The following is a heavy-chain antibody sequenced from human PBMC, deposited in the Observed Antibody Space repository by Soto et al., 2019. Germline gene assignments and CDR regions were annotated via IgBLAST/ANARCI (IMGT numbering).Heavy chain of an antibody. V-gene: IGHV1-18*01. Sequence: QVQLVQSGAEVKKPGASVKVSCKASGYTFTSYGISWVRQAPGQGLEWMGWISAYNGNTNYTQKLQGRATITANTSTSTAYMELRSLRSDDTSVYYCAIVLGHCSGGSCYHKKGAFDICGQGTMVTVSS. D-gene: IGHD2-15*01. J-gene: IGHJ3*02. CDR3: AIVLGHCSGGSCYHKKGAFDI. CDR1: GYTFTSYG. CDR2: ISAYNGNT.